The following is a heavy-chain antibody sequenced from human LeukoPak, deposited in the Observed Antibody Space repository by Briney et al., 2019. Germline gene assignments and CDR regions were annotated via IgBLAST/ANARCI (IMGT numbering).Heavy chain of an antibody. Sequence: PGGSLRLSCEASGFTFSHDGMHWVRQAPGKGLEWVAVIWYDESNEYYAASVKGRFTVSRNNSKNTLYLQMSSLRAEDTAIYYCAREQSVFDNWLDPWGQGTLVTVSS. CDR2: IWYDESNE. D-gene: IGHD3-10*01. V-gene: IGHV3-33*01. J-gene: IGHJ5*02. CDR3: AREQSVFDNWLDP. CDR1: GFTFSHDG.